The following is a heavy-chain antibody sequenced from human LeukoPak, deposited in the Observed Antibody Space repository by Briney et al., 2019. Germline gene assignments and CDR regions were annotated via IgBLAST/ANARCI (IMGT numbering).Heavy chain of an antibody. D-gene: IGHD1-14*01. V-gene: IGHV3-48*03. CDR1: GFSFSSYE. J-gene: IGHJ5*02. CDR3: ARVSGWFDP. Sequence: PGGSLRLSCVASGFSFSSYEMNWVRQAPGKGLEWISHISSSGSTIYYADSVKGRFTTSRDNAKNSLYLQMNSLRAEDTAVYYCARVSGWFDPWGQGTLVTVSS. CDR2: ISSSGSTI.